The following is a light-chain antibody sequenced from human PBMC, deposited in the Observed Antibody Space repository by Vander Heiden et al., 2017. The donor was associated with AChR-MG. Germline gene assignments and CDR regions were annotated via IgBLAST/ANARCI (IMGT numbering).Light chain of an antibody. CDR1: QSVTTY. J-gene: IGKJ2*01. CDR3: QQSHSTSRI. CDR2: AAS. V-gene: IGKV1-39*01. Sequence: DIQVTQSTPSLSASVGHRVTITCRTSQSVTTYLNWYQQRPGKAPKLLSYAASSLQTGVPSRFSGSGSGTDFTLAINSLQPEDSAIYYCQQSHSTSRIFGQGTKLEIK.